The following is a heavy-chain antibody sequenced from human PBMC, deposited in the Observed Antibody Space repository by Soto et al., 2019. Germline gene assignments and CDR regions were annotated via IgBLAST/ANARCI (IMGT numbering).Heavy chain of an antibody. D-gene: IGHD2-2*01. V-gene: IGHV3-7*05. CDR2: IKQDGSEK. J-gene: IGHJ6*02. CDR1: GFIFSSYW. CDR3: ARERYCSSTSCQNYYYGMDV. Sequence: GGSLRLSCAASGFIFSSYWMSWVRQAPGKGLEWVANIKQDGSEKYYVDSVKGRFTISRDNAKNSLYLQMNSLRAEDTAVYYCARERYCSSTSCQNYYYGMDVWGQGTTVTVSS.